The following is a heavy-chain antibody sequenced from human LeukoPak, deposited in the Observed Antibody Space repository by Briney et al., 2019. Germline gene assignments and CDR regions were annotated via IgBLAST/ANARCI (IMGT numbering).Heavy chain of an antibody. J-gene: IGHJ4*02. CDR2: ISWNSGSI. CDR1: GFTFDDYA. V-gene: IGHV3-9*01. CDR3: AKAYCSGGSCYYFDY. Sequence: PGRSLRLSCAASGFTFDDYAMHWVRQAPGKGLEWVSGISWNSGSIGYADSVKGRFTISRDNAKNSLYLQMNSLRAEDTALYYCAKAYCSGGSCYYFDYWGQGTLVTVSS. D-gene: IGHD2-15*01.